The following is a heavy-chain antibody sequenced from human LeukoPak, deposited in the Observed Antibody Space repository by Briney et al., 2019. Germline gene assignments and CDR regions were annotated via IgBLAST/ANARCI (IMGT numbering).Heavy chain of an antibody. CDR3: ARGEPRDGYNQLDY. CDR1: GYTFTSYD. Sequence: GASVKVSCKASGYTFTSYDINWVRQATGQGLEWMGWMNPNSGNTGYAQKFQGRVTMTRNTSISTAYMELSSLRSEDTAVYYCARGEPRDGYNQLDYWGQGTLVTVSS. CDR2: MNPNSGNT. J-gene: IGHJ4*02. D-gene: IGHD5-24*01. V-gene: IGHV1-8*01.